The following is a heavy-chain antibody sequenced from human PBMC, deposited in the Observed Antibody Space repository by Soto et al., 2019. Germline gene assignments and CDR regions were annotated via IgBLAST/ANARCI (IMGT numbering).Heavy chain of an antibody. CDR2: IITIPGTA. CDR3: ARSQGSSTSLEIYYYYYYGMDV. V-gene: IGHV1-69*01. J-gene: IGHJ6*02. D-gene: IGHD2-2*01. Sequence: QVQLVQSGAEVKKPGSSVKVSCKASGGTFGSYAISWVRQAPGQGLEWRGGIITIPGTANYAQKFQGRVTIAADESTSTAYMELSSLRSEDTAVYYCARSQGSSTSLEIYYYYYYGMDVWGQGTTVTVSS. CDR1: GGTFGSYA.